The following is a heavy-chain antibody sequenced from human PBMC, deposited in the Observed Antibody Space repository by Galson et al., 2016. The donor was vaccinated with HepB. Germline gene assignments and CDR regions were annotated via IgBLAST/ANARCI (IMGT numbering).Heavy chain of an antibody. D-gene: IGHD5-18*01. CDR2: IDTAGGT. J-gene: IGHJ6*02. Sequence: SLRLSCAASGFTFSSYDMHWVRQATGKGLEWVSGIDTAGGTSYLGSVKGRFTISRENAKNSLYPQMNSLRVGDTAVYHCVREILLVVGYYGMDVWGQGTTVTVSS. V-gene: IGHV3-13*01. CDR3: VREILLVVGYYGMDV. CDR1: GFTFSSYD.